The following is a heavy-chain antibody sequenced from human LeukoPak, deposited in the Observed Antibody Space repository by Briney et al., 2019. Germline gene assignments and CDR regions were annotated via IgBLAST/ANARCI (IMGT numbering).Heavy chain of an antibody. Sequence: PSETLSLTCTVSGGSISSSSYYWGWIRQPPGTGLEWIGSIYYSGSTYYNPSLKSRVTISVDKSKNQFSLKLSSVTAADTAVYYCARGRRGIAARPDFDYWGQGTLVTVSS. V-gene: IGHV4-39*01. J-gene: IGHJ4*02. CDR1: GGSISSSSYY. CDR2: IYYSGST. D-gene: IGHD6-6*01. CDR3: ARGRRGIAARPDFDY.